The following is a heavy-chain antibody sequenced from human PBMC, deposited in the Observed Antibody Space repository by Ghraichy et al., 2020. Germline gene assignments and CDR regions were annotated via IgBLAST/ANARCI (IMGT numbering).Heavy chain of an antibody. Sequence: GGSLRLSCAASGFTFSSYAMSWVRQAPGKGLEWVSAISGSGGSTYYADSVKGRFTISRDNSKNTLYLQMNSLRAEDTAVYYCAAQKVTMVRGVIYYFDYWGQGTLVTVSS. CDR1: GFTFSSYA. V-gene: IGHV3-23*01. CDR2: ISGSGGST. J-gene: IGHJ4*02. CDR3: AAQKVTMVRGVIYYFDY. D-gene: IGHD3-10*01.